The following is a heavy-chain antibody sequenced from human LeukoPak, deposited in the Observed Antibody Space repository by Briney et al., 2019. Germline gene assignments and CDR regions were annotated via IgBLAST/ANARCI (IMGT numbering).Heavy chain of an antibody. CDR3: ARSSSWYLFDY. J-gene: IGHJ4*02. CDR1: GFTFSDYY. D-gene: IGHD6-13*01. CDR2: ISSSSSYT. Sequence: GGSLGLSCAASGFTFSDYYMSWIRQAPGKGLEWVSYISSSSSYTNYADSVKGRFTISRDNAKNSLYLQMNSLRAEDTAVYYCARSSSWYLFDYWGQGTLVTVSS. V-gene: IGHV3-11*03.